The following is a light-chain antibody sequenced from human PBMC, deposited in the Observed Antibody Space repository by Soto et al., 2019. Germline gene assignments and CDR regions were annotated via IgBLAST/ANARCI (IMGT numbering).Light chain of an antibody. V-gene: IGKV3-20*01. Sequence: VLTQSPATLSVSPGTGATLSCRASQSVGSNLAWYQQKTGQTPRVLSYGASNRATGIPDRFSGSGSGTDLNLTISRLEPEDFAVYYCQKYGSSPVTFGQGSKVDIK. CDR3: QKYGSSPVT. CDR2: GAS. CDR1: QSVGSN. J-gene: IGKJ1*01.